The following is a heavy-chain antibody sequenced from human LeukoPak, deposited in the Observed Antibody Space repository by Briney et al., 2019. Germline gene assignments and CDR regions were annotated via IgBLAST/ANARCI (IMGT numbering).Heavy chain of an antibody. J-gene: IGHJ3*02. Sequence: ASVNVSCKASGYTFTSYAMNWVRQAPGQGLEWMGWINTNTGNPTYAQGFTGRFVFSLDTSVSTAYLQISSLKAEDTAVYYCARDAPYYYDSSGAPLSAAFDIWGQGTMVTVSS. V-gene: IGHV7-4-1*02. CDR3: ARDAPYYYDSSGAPLSAAFDI. D-gene: IGHD3-22*01. CDR1: GYTFTSYA. CDR2: INTNTGNP.